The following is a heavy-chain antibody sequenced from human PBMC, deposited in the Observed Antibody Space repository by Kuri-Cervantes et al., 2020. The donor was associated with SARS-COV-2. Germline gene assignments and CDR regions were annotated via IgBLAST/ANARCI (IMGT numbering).Heavy chain of an antibody. CDR3: VGHGSSSI. CDR2: ISYDGSNK. V-gene: IGHV3-30-3*01. D-gene: IGHD6-13*01. J-gene: IGHJ4*02. Sequence: GGSLRLSCAASGFTFSSYAMHWVRQAPGKGLEWVAVISYDGSNKYYADSVKGRFTISRDNSKNTLYVHMNNLRVDDTAVYYCVGHGSSSIWGQGTLVTVSS. CDR1: GFTFSSYA.